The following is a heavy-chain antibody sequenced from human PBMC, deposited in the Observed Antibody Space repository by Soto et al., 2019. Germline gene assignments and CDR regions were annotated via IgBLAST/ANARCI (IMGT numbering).Heavy chain of an antibody. CDR2: ISSSGSTI. J-gene: IGHJ3*02. Sequence: GGSLRLSCAASGFTFSDYYMSWIRQAPGKGLEWVSYISSSGSTIYYADSVKGRFTISRDNAKNSLYLQMNSLRTEDTAVYYCASSWSGYYRGNDAFDIWGQGTMVTVSS. CDR3: ASSWSGYYRGNDAFDI. D-gene: IGHD3-3*01. CDR1: GFTFSDYY. V-gene: IGHV3-11*01.